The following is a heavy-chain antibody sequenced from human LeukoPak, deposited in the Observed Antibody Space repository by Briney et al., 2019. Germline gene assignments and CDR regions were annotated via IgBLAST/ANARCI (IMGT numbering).Heavy chain of an antibody. Sequence: ASVKVSCKASGYTFTGYYMHWVRQAPGQGLEWMGRINPNSGGTNYAQKFQGRVTMTRDTSISTAYMGLSRLRSDDTAVYYCLYDSSGYYSPYAFDIWGQGTMVTVSS. J-gene: IGHJ3*02. CDR1: GYTFTGYY. D-gene: IGHD3-22*01. CDR3: LYDSSGYYSPYAFDI. V-gene: IGHV1-2*06. CDR2: INPNSGGT.